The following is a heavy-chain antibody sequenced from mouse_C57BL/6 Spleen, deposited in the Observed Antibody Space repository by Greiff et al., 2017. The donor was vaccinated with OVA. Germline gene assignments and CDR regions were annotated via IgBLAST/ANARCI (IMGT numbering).Heavy chain of an antibody. CDR3: AKNPLYYYGSSYVPHWYFDV. Sequence: QVQLKQSGPGLVQPSQSLSITCTVSGFSLTSYGVHWVRQSPGKGLEWLGVIWRGGSTDYNAAFMSRLSITKDNSKSQVFFKMNSLQADDPAIYYCAKNPLYYYGSSYVPHWYFDVWGTGTTVTVSS. D-gene: IGHD1-1*01. V-gene: IGHV2-5*01. J-gene: IGHJ1*03. CDR2: IWRGGST. CDR1: GFSLTSYG.